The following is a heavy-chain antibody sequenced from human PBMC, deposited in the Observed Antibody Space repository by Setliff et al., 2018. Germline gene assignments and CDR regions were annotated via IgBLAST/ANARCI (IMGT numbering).Heavy chain of an antibody. D-gene: IGHD6-25*01. Sequence: GGSLRLSCVVSGFSFSTYAMHWIRQTPDKGLEWVAVISHDGDRKYYADSVKGRFTISRDNAKSSLYLQMNSLRAEDTAVFYCARSPANGGHDAFDIWGQGTMVTVSS. CDR2: ISHDGDRK. V-gene: IGHV3-30*04. CDR3: ARSPANGGHDAFDI. J-gene: IGHJ3*02. CDR1: GFSFSTYA.